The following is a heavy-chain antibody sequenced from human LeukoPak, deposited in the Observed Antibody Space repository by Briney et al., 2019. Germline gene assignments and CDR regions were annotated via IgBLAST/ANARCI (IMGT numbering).Heavy chain of an antibody. J-gene: IGHJ4*02. D-gene: IGHD1-1*01. Sequence: ASVKVSCKASGYTFTAYYMHWVRQAPGQGLEWMGWINPNSGDTNFARKFQGRVTMTRDTSISTVYMELSRLRSDDTAVYYCARADWSMLDYWGQGTLVTVSS. CDR1: GYTFTAYY. V-gene: IGHV1-2*02. CDR2: INPNSGDT. CDR3: ARADWSMLDY.